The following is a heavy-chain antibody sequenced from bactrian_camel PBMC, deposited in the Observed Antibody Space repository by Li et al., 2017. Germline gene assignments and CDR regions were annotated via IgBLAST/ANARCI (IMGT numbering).Heavy chain of an antibody. CDR2: IDRVGGT. V-gene: IGHV3S26*01. Sequence: QVQLVESGGGSVQAGGSLRLSCAASGYTSGSYLMAWFRQAPGKEREGVAGIDRVGGTSYADSVKGRFTISKDNAKNTLYLQMNSLNPEDTAMYYCAAGTLCTATRSRGKPHSADFGFWGQGTQVTVS. CDR1: GYTSGSYL. CDR3: AAGTLCTATRSRGKPHSADFGF. J-gene: IGHJ6*01.